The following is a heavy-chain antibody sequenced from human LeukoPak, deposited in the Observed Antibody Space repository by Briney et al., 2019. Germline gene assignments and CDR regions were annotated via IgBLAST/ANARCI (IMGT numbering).Heavy chain of an antibody. J-gene: IGHJ4*02. V-gene: IGHV3-30*03. CDR2: ISYDGSNK. CDR1: GFTFSSYG. D-gene: IGHD3-3*01. CDR3: ARADITIFGVALDY. Sequence: PGGSLRLSCAASGFTFSSYGMHWVRQAPGKGLEWVAVISYDGSNKYYADSVKGRFTISRDNSKNTLYLQMNSLRAEDTAVYYCARADITIFGVALDYWGQGTLVTVSS.